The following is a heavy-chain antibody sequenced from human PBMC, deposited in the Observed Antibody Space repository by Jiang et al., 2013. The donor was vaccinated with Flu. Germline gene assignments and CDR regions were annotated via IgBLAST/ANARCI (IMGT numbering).Heavy chain of an antibody. Sequence: VQLVESGGDLVQPGGSLRLSCAASGFTFRDHYMDWVRQAPGKGLEWVGRIRDEAHSYSTEYVASVKGRFTISRDDSKNSLYLQMRGLKTEDAAVYYCVRVYPSGSLVGYFDYWGQGRWSPSPQ. V-gene: IGHV3-72*01. J-gene: IGHJ4*03. CDR3: VRVYPSGSLVGYFDY. D-gene: IGHD3-10*01. CDR2: IRDEAHSYST. CDR1: GFTFRDHY.